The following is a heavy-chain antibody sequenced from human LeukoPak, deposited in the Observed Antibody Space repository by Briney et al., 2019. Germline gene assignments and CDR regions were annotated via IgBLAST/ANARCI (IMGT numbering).Heavy chain of an antibody. CDR3: ARTRYYYNSRSYGAPYYFDY. CDR1: GGSISSNSYY. Sequence: TSETLSLTCAVSGGSISSNSYYWGWIRQPPGKGLEWIGSIYYSGSTYYDPSLKSRVTISVDTSKNQFSLKLSSVTAADTAVYYCARTRYYYNSRSYGAPYYFDYWGQGTLVTVSS. J-gene: IGHJ4*02. D-gene: IGHD3-10*01. V-gene: IGHV4-39*01. CDR2: IYYSGST.